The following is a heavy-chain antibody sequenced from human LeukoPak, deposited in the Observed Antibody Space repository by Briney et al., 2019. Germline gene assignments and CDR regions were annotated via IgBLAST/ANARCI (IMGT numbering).Heavy chain of an antibody. Sequence: SQTLSLTCAISGDSVSSNSAAWNWIRQTPSRGLEWLGRTYYRSRWYNNYAASVKSRITINPDTSKNQFSLQLNSVTPEDTAVYYCARESGSSGYYPRLDYWGQGTLVTVSS. CDR3: ARESGSSGYYPRLDY. D-gene: IGHD3-22*01. J-gene: IGHJ4*02. V-gene: IGHV6-1*01. CDR2: TYYRSRWYN. CDR1: GDSVSSNSAA.